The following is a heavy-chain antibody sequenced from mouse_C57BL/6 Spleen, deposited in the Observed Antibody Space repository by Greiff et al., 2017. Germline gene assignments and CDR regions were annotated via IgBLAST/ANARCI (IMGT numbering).Heavy chain of an antibody. CDR3: ARQDYYAMDY. Sequence: VESGGGLVKPGGSLKLSCAASGFTFSSYTMSWVRQTPEKRLEWVATISGGGGNTYYPDSVKGRFTISRDNAKNTLYLQMSSLRSEDTALYYCARQDYYAMDYWGQGTSVTVSS. J-gene: IGHJ4*01. CDR2: ISGGGGNT. CDR1: GFTFSSYT. V-gene: IGHV5-9*01.